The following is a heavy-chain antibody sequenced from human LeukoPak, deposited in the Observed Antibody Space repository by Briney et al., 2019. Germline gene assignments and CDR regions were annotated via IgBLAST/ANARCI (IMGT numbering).Heavy chain of an antibody. CDR3: TRDRSSVYFDY. J-gene: IGHJ4*02. CDR1: GFTFISYW. D-gene: IGHD3-22*01. V-gene: IGHV3-33*08. Sequence: PGGSLRLSCAASGFTFISYWMHWVRQAPGKGLEWVAVIWYDGSNKYYADSVKGRFTISRDNSKNTLYLQMNSLRAEDTAVYYCTRDRSSVYFDYWGQGTLVIVSS. CDR2: IWYDGSNK.